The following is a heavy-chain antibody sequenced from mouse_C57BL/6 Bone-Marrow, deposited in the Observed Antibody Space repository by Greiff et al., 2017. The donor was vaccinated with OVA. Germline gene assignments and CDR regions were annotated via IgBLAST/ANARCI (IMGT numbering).Heavy chain of an antibody. V-gene: IGHV1-72*01. CDR1: GYTFTSYW. Sequence: QVQLQQPGAELVKPGASVKLSCKASGYTFTSYWMHWVKQRPGRGLEWIGRIDPNSGGTKYNEKFKSKATLTVDKPSSTAYMPLSSLTSEDSAVYYCAREDDGYPYYFDYWGQGTTLTVSS. D-gene: IGHD2-3*01. J-gene: IGHJ2*01. CDR2: IDPNSGGT. CDR3: AREDDGYPYYFDY.